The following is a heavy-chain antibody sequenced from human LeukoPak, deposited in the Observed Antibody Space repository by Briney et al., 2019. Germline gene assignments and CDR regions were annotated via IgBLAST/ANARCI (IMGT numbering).Heavy chain of an antibody. J-gene: IGHJ4*02. CDR3: TSSEHYQF. D-gene: IGHD1/OR15-1a*01. Sequence: ASVKVSCKASGYTCTGYYMYWVRQAPGQGLEWVGWINPNTGATGYAQKFQGRVTMTRDASIATGYMELSSLTSADTAVYYCTSSEHYQFWGQGTLVTVSS. CDR1: GYTCTGYY. CDR2: INPNTGAT. V-gene: IGHV1-2*02.